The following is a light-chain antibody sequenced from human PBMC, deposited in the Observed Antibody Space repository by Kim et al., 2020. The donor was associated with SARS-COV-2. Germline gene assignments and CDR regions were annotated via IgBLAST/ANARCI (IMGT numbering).Light chain of an antibody. CDR2: DAS. CDR1: QTVGSNY. CDR3: QQYISSFRT. J-gene: IGKJ1*01. V-gene: IGKV3-20*01. Sequence: EIVLTQSPGTLSLSPGERATLSCRASQTVGSNYLAWYQQKPGQAPRLLIYDASSRATGIPDRFSGSASGTDFTLTISRLEPEEFAVYYCQQYISSFRTFGQGTKVDIK.